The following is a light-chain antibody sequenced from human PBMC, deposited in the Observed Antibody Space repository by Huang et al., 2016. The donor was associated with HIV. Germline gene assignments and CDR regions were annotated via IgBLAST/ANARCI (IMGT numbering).Light chain of an antibody. CDR3: QYGET. Sequence: DIQMTQSPSTLSAFVGDRLTTTCRASQNISSWLAWYQQKPGKAPRLLISEISSLESGVPSRFSGSGSGTEFTLTISSLQPDDIGTYYCQYGETFGQGSKVEVK. J-gene: IGKJ1*01. CDR2: EIS. V-gene: IGKV1-5*03. CDR1: QNISSW.